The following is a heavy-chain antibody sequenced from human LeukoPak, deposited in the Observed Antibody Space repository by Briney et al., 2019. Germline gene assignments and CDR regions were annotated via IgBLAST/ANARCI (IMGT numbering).Heavy chain of an antibody. D-gene: IGHD6-13*01. CDR1: GGSISSSSYY. CDR2: IYYSGST. Sequence: PSETLSLTCTVSGGSISSSSYYWGWIRQPPGKGLEWIGSIYYSGSTYYNPSLKSRVTISVDTSKNQFSLKLSSVTAADTAVYYCAGILEGAAAASYDYWGQGTLVTVSS. CDR3: AGILEGAAAASYDY. J-gene: IGHJ4*02. V-gene: IGHV4-39*07.